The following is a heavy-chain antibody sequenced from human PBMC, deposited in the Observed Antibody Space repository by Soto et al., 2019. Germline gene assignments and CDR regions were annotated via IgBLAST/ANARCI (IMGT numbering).Heavy chain of an antibody. J-gene: IGHJ4*02. CDR3: ARQLGYCTNGVCYAYFDY. CDR1: GFTVSSNY. Sequence: GGSLRLSCAASGFTVSSNYMSWVRQAPGKGLEWVSAIYSGGSTYYADSVKGRFTISRHNSKNTLYLQMNSLRAEDTAVYYCARQLGYCTNGVCYAYFDYWGQGTLVTVSS. V-gene: IGHV3-53*04. CDR2: IYSGGST. D-gene: IGHD2-8*01.